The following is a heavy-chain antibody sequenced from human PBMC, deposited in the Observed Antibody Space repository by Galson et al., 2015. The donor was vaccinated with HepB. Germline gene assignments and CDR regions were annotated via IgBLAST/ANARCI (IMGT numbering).Heavy chain of an antibody. D-gene: IGHD2-15*01. CDR3: ARGISVVVAAILEYYFDY. V-gene: IGHV1-69*05. J-gene: IGHJ4*02. CDR1: GGTFSSYA. Sequence: SVKVSCKASGGTFSSYAISWVRQAPGQGLEWMGGIIPIFGTANYAQKFQGRVTMTRDTSTSTVYMELSSLRSEDTAVYYCARGISVVVAAILEYYFDYWGQGTLVTVSS. CDR2: IIPIFGTA.